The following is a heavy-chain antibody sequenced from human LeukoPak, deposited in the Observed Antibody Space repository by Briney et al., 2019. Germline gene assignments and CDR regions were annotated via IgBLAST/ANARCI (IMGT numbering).Heavy chain of an antibody. J-gene: IGHJ6*03. CDR1: GYTFTGYY. D-gene: IGHD2-2*02. CDR2: INPNSGGT. Sequence: ASVKVSCKASGYTFTGYYMHWVRQAPGQGLEWMGWINPNSGGTNYAQKFQGRVTMTRDTSISTAYMELSRLRSDDTAVYYCARLGYCSSTSCYTGEYYYYYYMDVWGKGTTVTVSS. V-gene: IGHV1-2*02. CDR3: ARLGYCSSTSCYTGEYYYYYYMDV.